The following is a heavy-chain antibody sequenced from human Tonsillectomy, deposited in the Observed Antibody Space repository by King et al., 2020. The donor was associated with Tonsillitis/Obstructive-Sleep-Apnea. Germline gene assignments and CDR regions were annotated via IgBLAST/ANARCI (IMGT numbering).Heavy chain of an antibody. D-gene: IGHD1-26*01. CDR3: AKRKAYSGYFDS. CDR1: GYSFTTQW. Sequence: QLVQSGAEVKKPGESLKISCKTSGYSFTTQWIGWVRQMPGRGPEWMGVIYPGDSDTRYGPSFQGQVTISADKSIPTTYLQWSSLKASDTAIYYCAKRKAYSGYFDSWGQGTLVTVSS. V-gene: IGHV5-51*03. J-gene: IGHJ4*02. CDR2: IYPGDSDT.